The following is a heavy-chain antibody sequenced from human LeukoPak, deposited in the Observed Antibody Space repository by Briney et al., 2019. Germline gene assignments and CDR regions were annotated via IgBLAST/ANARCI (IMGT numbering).Heavy chain of an antibody. D-gene: IGHD2-2*01. V-gene: IGHV3-33*01. J-gene: IGHJ6*02. CDR1: GFTFSRYG. CDR3: AREDIVVVPAATPYHYYYGMDV. CDR2: IWYDGSNK. Sequence: GRSLRLSCAASGFTFSRYGMHWVRQAPGKGLEWVAVIWYDGSNKYYADSVKGRFTISRDNSKNTLYLQMNSLRAEDTAVYYCAREDIVVVPAATPYHYYYGMDVWGQGTTVTVSS.